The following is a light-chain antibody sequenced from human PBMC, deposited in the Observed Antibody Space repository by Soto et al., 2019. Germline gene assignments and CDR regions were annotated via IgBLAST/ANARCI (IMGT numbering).Light chain of an antibody. Sequence: EIVMTQSPATLSVSPGERATLSCRASQSVSSNLAWYQQKPGQAPRLLIYGASTRATGIPARFSGSGSGTEFTLTISSLQSEDFALYYCQQYNNWHPYTFGQRTKLEIK. V-gene: IGKV3-15*01. J-gene: IGKJ2*01. CDR1: QSVSSN. CDR3: QQYNNWHPYT. CDR2: GAS.